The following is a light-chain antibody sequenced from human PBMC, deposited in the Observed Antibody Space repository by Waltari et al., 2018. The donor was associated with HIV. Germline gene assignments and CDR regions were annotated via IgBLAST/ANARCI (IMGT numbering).Light chain of an antibody. CDR1: QSVSSN. V-gene: IGKV3-15*01. Sequence: EIVMTQSPATLSVSPGERATLSCRASQSVSSNLALYQQKPGQAPRLLIYGASTRATGIPARFSGSGSGTEFTLTISSLQSEDFAVYYCQQYNNWPPLMYTFGQGTKLEIK. CDR3: QQYNNWPPLMYT. J-gene: IGKJ2*01. CDR2: GAS.